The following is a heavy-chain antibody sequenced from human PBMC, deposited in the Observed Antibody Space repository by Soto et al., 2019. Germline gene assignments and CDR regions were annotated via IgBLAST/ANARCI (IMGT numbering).Heavy chain of an antibody. D-gene: IGHD3-22*01. CDR2: IYYSGST. V-gene: IGHV4-30-4*01. Sequence: SETLSLTCTVSGGSISSGDYYWSWIRQPPGKGLEWIGYIYYSGSTYYNPSLKSRVTISVDTSKNQFSLKLSSVTAADTAVYYFAREPREYYDSSGYYVPSWFDPWGQGTLVTVSS. J-gene: IGHJ5*02. CDR3: AREPREYYDSSGYYVPSWFDP. CDR1: GGSISSGDYY.